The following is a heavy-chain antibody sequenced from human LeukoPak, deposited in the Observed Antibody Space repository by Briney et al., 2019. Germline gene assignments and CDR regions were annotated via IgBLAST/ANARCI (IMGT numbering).Heavy chain of an antibody. V-gene: IGHV4-4*08. CDR2: IYNSGTT. CDR1: GGSINNYY. J-gene: IGHJ4*02. CDR3: AREGGFYRPLDY. Sequence: PSETLSLTSTVSGGSINNYYWSWIRQPPGKGLEWIAYIYNSGTTNYNPSLKSRVTISLDTSKKQFSLKLTSVTASDTAVYYCAREGGFYRPLDYSGPGTLVIVSS. D-gene: IGHD2/OR15-2a*01.